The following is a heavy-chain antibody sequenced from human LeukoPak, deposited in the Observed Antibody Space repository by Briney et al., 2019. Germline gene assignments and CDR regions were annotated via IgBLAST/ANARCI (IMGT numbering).Heavy chain of an antibody. V-gene: IGHV1-46*01. Sequence: ASVKVSCKASGYTFTSYYMHWVRQAPGQGLEWMGIINPSGGSTSYAQKFQGRVTMTRDTSTSTVYMGLSSLRSEDTAVYYCARGAPASGYYYYMDVWGKGTTVTVSS. D-gene: IGHD6-25*01. J-gene: IGHJ6*03. CDR1: GYTFTSYY. CDR2: INPSGGST. CDR3: ARGAPASGYYYYMDV.